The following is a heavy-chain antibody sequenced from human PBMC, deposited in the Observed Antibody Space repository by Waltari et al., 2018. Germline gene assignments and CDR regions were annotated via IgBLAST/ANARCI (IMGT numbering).Heavy chain of an antibody. CDR2: ISSSSSYI. CDR1: GFTFRSYS. J-gene: IGHJ6*02. Sequence: EVQLVESGGGLVKPGGSLRLSCAASGFTFRSYSMNWVRQAPGKGLEWVSSISSSSSYIYYADSVKGRFTISRDNAKNSLYLQMNSLRAEDTAVYYCARDMVQGVTALYYYYGMDVWGQGTTVTVSS. CDR3: ARDMVQGVTALYYYYGMDV. D-gene: IGHD3-10*01. V-gene: IGHV3-21*01.